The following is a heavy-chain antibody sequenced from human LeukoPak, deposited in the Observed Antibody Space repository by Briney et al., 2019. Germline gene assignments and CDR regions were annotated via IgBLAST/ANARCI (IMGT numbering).Heavy chain of an antibody. D-gene: IGHD6-19*01. CDR3: ARGGSGWFFDY. CDR1: GFTFSGYP. Sequence: GGSLRLSCAASGFTFSGYPIHWVRQAPGKGLEWVAVISYDGSNKYYADSVKGRFTISRDNSKNTLYLQMNSLRAEDTAVYYCARGGSGWFFDYWGQGTLVTVSS. CDR2: ISYDGSNK. V-gene: IGHV3-30-3*01. J-gene: IGHJ4*02.